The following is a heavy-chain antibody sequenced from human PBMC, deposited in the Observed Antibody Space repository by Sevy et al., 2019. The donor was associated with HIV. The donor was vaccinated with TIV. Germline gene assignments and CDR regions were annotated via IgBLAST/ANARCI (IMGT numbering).Heavy chain of an antibody. CDR1: GFTFGNYA. J-gene: IGHJ4*02. Sequence: GGSLRLSCAGSGFTFGNYAMYWVRQSPGKGLEWVSGISWNSGSMGYADAVEGRFTIPRDNAKNSLHLEMNSLRPEETALYYCAKGVSGGNSGAAFDYWGQGTRVTVSS. CDR2: ISWNSGSM. D-gene: IGHD2-15*01. CDR3: AKGVSGGNSGAAFDY. V-gene: IGHV3-9*01.